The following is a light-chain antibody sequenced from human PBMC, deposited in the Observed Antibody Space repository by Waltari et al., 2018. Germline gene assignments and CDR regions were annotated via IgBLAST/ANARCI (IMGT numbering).Light chain of an antibody. Sequence: SSDLTQDPSVSVALGQTVRITCQGDTLSRYSASWYQQRPGQAPKLVLYGPDIRPSGIPDRFSGSTSGNTASLTITGAQAEDEADYYCHSRETFSTRLFGGGTRLTV. V-gene: IGLV3-19*01. J-gene: IGLJ2*01. CDR2: GPD. CDR1: TLSRYS. CDR3: HSRETFSTRL.